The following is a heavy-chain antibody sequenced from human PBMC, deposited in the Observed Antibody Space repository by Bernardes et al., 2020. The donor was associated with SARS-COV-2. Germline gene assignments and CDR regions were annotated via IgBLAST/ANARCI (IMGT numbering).Heavy chain of an antibody. D-gene: IGHD3-22*01. V-gene: IGHV3-48*02. CDR1: GFTFSNHN. J-gene: IGHJ4*02. CDR2: ISFSSATI. CDR3: ARDDSRDYDSDPFDY. Sequence: GGSLRLLCAASGFTFSNHNMNWVRQAPGQGLEWVSYISFSSATIYYADSVKGRFTISRDNAKNSLYLQMSSLRDEDTAIYYCARDDSRDYDSDPFDYWGQGTLVTVSS.